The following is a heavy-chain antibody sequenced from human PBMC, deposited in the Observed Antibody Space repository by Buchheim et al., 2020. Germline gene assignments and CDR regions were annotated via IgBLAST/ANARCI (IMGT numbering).Heavy chain of an antibody. CDR2: INHSGNT. V-gene: IGHV4-34*01. J-gene: IGHJ4*02. CDR3: ARDSRGSPTD. CDR1: GGSFSGYY. Sequence: QVQLQQWGAGLLKPSETLSLTCAVYGGSFSGYYWSWIRQPPGKGLEWIGEINHSGNTNYNTSLKSRVSISVDTSKNQFSLKLSSVTAADTAVYYCARDSRGSPTDWGQGTL. D-gene: IGHD1-26*01.